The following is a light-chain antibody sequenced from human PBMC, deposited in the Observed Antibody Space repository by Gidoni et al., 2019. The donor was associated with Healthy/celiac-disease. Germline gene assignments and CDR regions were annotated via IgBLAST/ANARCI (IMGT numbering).Light chain of an antibody. CDR3: NSRDSSGNHLAV. J-gene: IGLJ2*01. Sequence: SSELSQAPAVSVALVQTVRITCQVDSLRSYYASWYQQKPGQSPVLVIYGKNNRPSGIPDRFSGSSSGNTASLTITGAQAEDEADYYCNSRDSSGNHLAVFGGGTKLTIL. CDR2: GKN. CDR1: SLRSYY. V-gene: IGLV3-19*01.